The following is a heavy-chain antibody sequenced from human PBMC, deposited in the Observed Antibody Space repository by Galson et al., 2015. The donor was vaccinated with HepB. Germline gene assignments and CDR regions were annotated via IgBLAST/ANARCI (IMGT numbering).Heavy chain of an antibody. J-gene: IGHJ6*02. CDR2: IWYDGSNK. Sequence: SLRLSCAASGFIFSNYGMHWVRQAPGKGLEWVAVIWYDGSNKYYVDSVKGRFTISRDNSKNTLYLQMNSLRDEDTAVYYCARDRDYDFLSAFYAMDVWGQGTTVTVSS. V-gene: IGHV3-33*01. CDR3: ARDRDYDFLSAFYAMDV. CDR1: GFIFSNYG. D-gene: IGHD3-3*01.